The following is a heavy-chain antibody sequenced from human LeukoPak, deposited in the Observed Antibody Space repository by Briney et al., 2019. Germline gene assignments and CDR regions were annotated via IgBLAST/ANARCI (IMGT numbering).Heavy chain of an antibody. D-gene: IGHD5-18*01. CDR2: IYPDDSDT. CDR1: GYSFTTYW. CDR3: ARHLGAAMVSPLGH. J-gene: IGHJ4*02. V-gene: IGHV5-51*01. Sequence: GESLKISCKGSGYSFTTYWIGWVRQMPEKGLEWMGIIYPDDSDTRYNTSFQGRVTISADKSINTAYLQWSSLKASDTAMYYCARHLGAAMVSPLGHWGQGTLVTVSS.